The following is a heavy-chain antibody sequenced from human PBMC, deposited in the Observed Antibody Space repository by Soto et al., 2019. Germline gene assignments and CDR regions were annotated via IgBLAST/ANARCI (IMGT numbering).Heavy chain of an antibody. CDR2: IYYSGST. V-gene: IGHV4-30-4*01. D-gene: IGHD3-22*01. CDR3: ASPADSSGYYPLLH. Sequence: SETLSLTCTVSGGSISSGDYYWSWIRQPPGKGLEWIGYIYYSGSTYYNPSLKSRVTISVDTSKNQFSLKLSSVTAADTAVYYCASPADSSGYYPLLHWGQGTLVTVSS. J-gene: IGHJ4*02. CDR1: GGSISSGDYY.